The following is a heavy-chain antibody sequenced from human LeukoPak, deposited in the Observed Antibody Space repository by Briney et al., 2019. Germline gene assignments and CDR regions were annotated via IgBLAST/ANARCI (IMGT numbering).Heavy chain of an antibody. J-gene: IGHJ4*02. CDR2: INPNSGGT. Sequence: ASVKVSCKASGYTFTGYYMHWVRQAPGQGLEWMGWINPNSGGTNYAQKFQGRVTMTRDTSISTAYMELSRLTSDDTAVYYCAGDRGSGGYVREIRYYFDYWGQGALVTVSS. CDR3: AGDRGSGGYVREIRYYFDY. CDR1: GYTFTGYY. V-gene: IGHV1-2*02. D-gene: IGHD3-10*02.